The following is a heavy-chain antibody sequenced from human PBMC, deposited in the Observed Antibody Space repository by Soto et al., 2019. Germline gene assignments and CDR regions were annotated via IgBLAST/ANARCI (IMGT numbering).Heavy chain of an antibody. CDR3: ARGFSAGKGSPPDY. V-gene: IGHV3-23*01. D-gene: IGHD3-10*01. CDR2: LSGSGGST. J-gene: IGHJ4*02. Sequence: GGSLRLSCAASGFSFIKYAMSWVRQAPGKGLEWVSGLSGSGGSTSSADSAKGRFAISRDNSRNTLYLQMNSLRDGDTAIYYCARGFSAGKGSPPDYWGQGTLVTV. CDR1: GFSFIKYA.